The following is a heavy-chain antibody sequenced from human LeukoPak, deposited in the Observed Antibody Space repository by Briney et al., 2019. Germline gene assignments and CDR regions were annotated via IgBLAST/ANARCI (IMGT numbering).Heavy chain of an antibody. CDR1: GGSISDYY. CDR2: IYTSGST. V-gene: IGHV4-4*07. D-gene: IGHD3-10*01. J-gene: IGHJ4*02. CDR3: ARGYGSGSYGSDY. Sequence: SETLSLTXTVSGGSISDYYWSWIRQPAGKGLEWIGRIYTSGSTNDNPSLKSRVTMSVDTSKNQFSLKLSSVTAADTAVYYCARGYGSGSYGSDYWGQGTLVTVSS.